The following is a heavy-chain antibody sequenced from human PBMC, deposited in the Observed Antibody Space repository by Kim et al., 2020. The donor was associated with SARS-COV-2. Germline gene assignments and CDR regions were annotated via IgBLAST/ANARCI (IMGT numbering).Heavy chain of an antibody. CDR3: ARAPGGVYYYYYGMDV. Sequence: ASVKVSCKASGYTFTSYAMHWVRQAPGQRLEWMGWINAGNGNTKYSQKFQGRVTITRDTSASTAYMELSSLRSEDTAVYYCARAPGGVYYYYYGMDVWGQGTTVTVSS. V-gene: IGHV1-3*01. J-gene: IGHJ6*02. CDR1: GYTFTSYA. D-gene: IGHD3-10*01. CDR2: INAGNGNT.